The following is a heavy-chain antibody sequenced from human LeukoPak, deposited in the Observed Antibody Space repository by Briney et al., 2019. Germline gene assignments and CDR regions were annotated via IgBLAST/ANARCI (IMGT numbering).Heavy chain of an antibody. Sequence: SETLSLTCTVSGYSMSSGYYWGWIRQPPEKGREGVGRIYHSGSTYYNPSLKSRVTIAVDTSKNQFSLNLSSVTPAHTALYYCARQDPNSSWFYDLWGQGTLVTVSS. J-gene: IGHJ5*02. CDR1: GYSMSSGYY. D-gene: IGHD6-13*01. CDR3: ARQDPNSSWFYDL. CDR2: IYHSGST. V-gene: IGHV4-38-2*02.